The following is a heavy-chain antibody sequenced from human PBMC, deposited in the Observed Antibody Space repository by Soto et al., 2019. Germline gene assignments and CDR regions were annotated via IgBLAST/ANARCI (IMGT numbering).Heavy chain of an antibody. J-gene: IGHJ4*02. V-gene: IGHV3-7*01. CDR2: IKQDGSAK. CDR3: VRAPREDTGYEYYFDY. D-gene: IGHD5-12*01. CDR1: GFTFSSYW. Sequence: EVQLVESGGGLVQPGGSLRLSCGGSGFTFSSYWMSWVRQTPDKGLEWVAKIKQDGSAKSNVDSEKGRFTISRDNARNSLSLQMDSLRAEDTAVYYCVRAPREDTGYEYYFDYWGQGTLVTVSS.